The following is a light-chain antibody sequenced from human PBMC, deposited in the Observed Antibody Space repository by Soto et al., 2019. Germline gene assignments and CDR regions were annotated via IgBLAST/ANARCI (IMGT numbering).Light chain of an antibody. J-gene: IGLJ3*02. CDR1: SSDVGGYNY. CDR3: SSYTSTNSWV. Sequence: QSALTQSASVSGSPGQSITISCTGTSSDVGGYNYVSWYQQHPGKAPKLIIYDVSNRPSGVSTRFSGSKSGNTASLTISGLQAEDEAVYSSSSYTSTNSWVFGGGTKLTVL. CDR2: DVS. V-gene: IGLV2-14*01.